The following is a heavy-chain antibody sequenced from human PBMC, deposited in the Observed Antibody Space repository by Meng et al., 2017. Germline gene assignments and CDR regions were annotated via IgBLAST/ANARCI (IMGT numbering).Heavy chain of an antibody. CDR2: ISYDGSNK. V-gene: IGHV3-30*01. CDR3: ARDGEEATEPYYYYDMDV. J-gene: IGHJ6*02. D-gene: IGHD1-26*01. Sequence: GESLKISCAASGFTFSSYAMHWVRQAPGKGLEWVAVISYDGSNKYYADSVKGRFTISRDNSKNTLYLQMNSLRAEDTAVYYCARDGEEATEPYYYYDMDVWGQGTTVTVSS. CDR1: GFTFSSYA.